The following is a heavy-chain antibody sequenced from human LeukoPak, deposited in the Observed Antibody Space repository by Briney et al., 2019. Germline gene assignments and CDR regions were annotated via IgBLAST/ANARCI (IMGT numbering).Heavy chain of an antibody. V-gene: IGHV4-59*12. J-gene: IGHJ4*02. CDR2: IYYSGST. CDR3: ARSIPTFGVAVPGYHFFDY. Sequence: SETLSLTCSVSGGSINTFYWSWIRQPPGKGLEWIGYIYYSGSTNYNPSLKSRVSISVDTSNNQFPLRLTSMTAADTAVYYCARSIPTFGVAVPGYHFFDYWGQGTLVTVSS. D-gene: IGHD3-3*01. CDR1: GGSINTFY.